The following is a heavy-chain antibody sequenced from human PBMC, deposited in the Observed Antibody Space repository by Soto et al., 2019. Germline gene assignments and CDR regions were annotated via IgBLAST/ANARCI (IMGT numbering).Heavy chain of an antibody. CDR2: IFYLGSS. Sequence: SETLPLTCTVSGDSIISSDFYWGWVRQPPGKGLEWIGSIFYLGSSYYNPSLKSRVTMSVDTSKNQFSLRLRSVTAADTALYFCARHSLALRKNNWFDPWGQGIMVTVSS. CDR1: GDSIISSDFY. J-gene: IGHJ5*02. CDR3: ARHSLALRKNNWFDP. V-gene: IGHV4-39*01. D-gene: IGHD3-3*02.